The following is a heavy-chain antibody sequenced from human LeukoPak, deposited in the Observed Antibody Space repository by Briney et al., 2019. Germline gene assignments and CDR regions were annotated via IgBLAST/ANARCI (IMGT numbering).Heavy chain of an antibody. CDR3: ASYGDYGHFDS. V-gene: IGHV3-7*01. CDR2: INQDGSEK. D-gene: IGHD4-17*01. CDR1: GFTFSDYW. Sequence: GGSLRLSCAASGFTFSDYWMSWVRQAPGKGLEWVANINQDGSEKHYVDSLKGRFTVSRDNAKNSLYLQMNNLRVEDTAVYYCASYGDYGHFDSWGQGTLFTVSS. J-gene: IGHJ4*02.